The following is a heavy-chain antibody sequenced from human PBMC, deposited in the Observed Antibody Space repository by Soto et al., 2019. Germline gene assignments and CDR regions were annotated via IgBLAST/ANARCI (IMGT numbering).Heavy chain of an antibody. CDR2: ISYDGSNK. CDR3: AKDLEVYSGYDFVGYYFDY. CDR1: GFTFSSYG. D-gene: IGHD5-12*01. V-gene: IGHV3-30*18. Sequence: GGSLRLSCAASGFTFSSYGMHWVRQAPGKGLEWVAVISYDGSNKYYADSVKGRFTISRDNSKNTLYLQMNSLRAEDTAVYYCAKDLEVYSGYDFVGYYFDYWGQGTLVTVSS. J-gene: IGHJ4*02.